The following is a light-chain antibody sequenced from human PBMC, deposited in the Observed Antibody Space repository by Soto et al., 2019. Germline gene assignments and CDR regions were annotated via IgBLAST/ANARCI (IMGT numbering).Light chain of an antibody. CDR1: QSIRSN. J-gene: IGKJ5*01. CDR2: DAS. Sequence: EIVMTQSPDTLSVSPGEGATLSCRVSQSIRSNLAWYHQKPGQAPKLLIFDASTRASGVPARFSGSGSGTEFTLTVSSLQSEDIAVYFCQQYNSWPPNFGQGTRLEIK. CDR3: QQYNSWPPN. V-gene: IGKV3-15*01.